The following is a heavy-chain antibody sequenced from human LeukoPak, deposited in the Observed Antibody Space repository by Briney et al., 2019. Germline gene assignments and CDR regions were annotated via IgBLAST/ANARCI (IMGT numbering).Heavy chain of an antibody. CDR2: IYYSGST. V-gene: IGHV4-59*08. CDR3: ASPDTDYGSVDY. D-gene: IGHD3-10*01. CDR1: GGSISSYY. Sequence: SETLSLTCTVSGGSISSYYWSWIRQPPGKGLEWIGYIYYSGSTNYNPSLKSRVTISVDTSKNQFSLKLSSVTAADTAVYYCASPDTDYGSVDYWGQGTLVTVSS. J-gene: IGHJ4*02.